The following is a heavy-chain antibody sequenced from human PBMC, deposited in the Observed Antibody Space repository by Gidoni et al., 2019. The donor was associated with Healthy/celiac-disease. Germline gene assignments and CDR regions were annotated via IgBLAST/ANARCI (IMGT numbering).Heavy chain of an antibody. CDR1: GFTFSSYG. D-gene: IGHD6-19*01. CDR2: IWYDGSNK. J-gene: IGHJ3*02. Sequence: QVQMVESGGGVVQPGRSLRLSCAASGFTFSSYGMHWVRQAPGKGLEWVAVIWYDGSNKNYADSVKGRFTISRDNSKNTLYLQMNSLRAEDTAVYYCARGYSSGWYLTAFDIWGQGTMVTVSS. CDR3: ARGYSSGWYLTAFDI. V-gene: IGHV3-33*08.